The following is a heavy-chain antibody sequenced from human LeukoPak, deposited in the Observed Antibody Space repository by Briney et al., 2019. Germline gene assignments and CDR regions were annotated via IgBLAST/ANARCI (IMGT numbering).Heavy chain of an antibody. V-gene: IGHV3-23*01. CDR1: GFTFSNYA. CDR2: VSDDGVRS. CDR3: AQSRSTFDY. Sequence: GGSLRLSCAASGFTFSNYALSWVRQAPGKGLEWVSAVSDDGVRSYYAESVKVRFTTSRDNSRNTLYLQMNSLRAEDTAVYYCAQSRSTFDYWGQGTLVTVSS. D-gene: IGHD2-2*01. J-gene: IGHJ4*02.